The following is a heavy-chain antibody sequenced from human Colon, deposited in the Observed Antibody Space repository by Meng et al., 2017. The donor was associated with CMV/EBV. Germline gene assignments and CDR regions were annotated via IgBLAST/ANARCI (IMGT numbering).Heavy chain of an antibody. CDR3: ARDGKQLGFDY. V-gene: IGHV3-7*01. CDR1: EFTLDDYA. CDR2: IKQDGSEK. D-gene: IGHD6-6*01. J-gene: IGHJ4*02. Sequence: GESLKISCAASEFTLDDYAMHWVRQTPGKGLEWVANIKQDGSEKYYVDSVKGRFTISRDNAKNSLYLQMNSLRAEDTAVYYCARDGKQLGFDYWGQGTLVTVSS.